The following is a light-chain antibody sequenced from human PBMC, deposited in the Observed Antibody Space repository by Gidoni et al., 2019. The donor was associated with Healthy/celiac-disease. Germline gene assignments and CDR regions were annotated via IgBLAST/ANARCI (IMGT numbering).Light chain of an antibody. CDR3: QSYDSSLSGSVV. J-gene: IGLJ2*01. V-gene: IGLV1-40*01. CDR1: SSNTGAGCD. CDR2: GNR. Sequence: QSPLTQPPSASGAPGQSVTISCTGTSSNTGAGCDVHWYQQLPGAAPTLLIYGNRHRPSGVPDRFSGSKSGTSASLAITGLQAEDEADYYCQSYDSSLSGSVVFGGGTKLTVL.